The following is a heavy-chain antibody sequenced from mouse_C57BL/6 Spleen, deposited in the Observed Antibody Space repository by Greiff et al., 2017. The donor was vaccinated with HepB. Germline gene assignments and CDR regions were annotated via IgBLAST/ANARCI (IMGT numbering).Heavy chain of an antibody. CDR3: VSHYGYDVLFAY. CDR2: IRSKSNNYAT. Sequence: EVKLVESGGGLVQPKGSLKLSCAASGFSFNTYAMNWVRQAPGKGLEWVARIRSKSNNYATYYADSVKDRFTISRDDSESMLYLQMNNLKTEDTAMYYCVSHYGYDVLFAYWGQGTLVTVSA. V-gene: IGHV10-1*01. CDR1: GFSFNTYA. D-gene: IGHD2-2*01. J-gene: IGHJ3*01.